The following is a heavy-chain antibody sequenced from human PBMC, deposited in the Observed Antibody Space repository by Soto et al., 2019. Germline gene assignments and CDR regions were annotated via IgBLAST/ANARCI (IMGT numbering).Heavy chain of an antibody. CDR2: ISWNSGSI. D-gene: IGHD3-22*01. Sequence: EVQLVESGGGLVQSGRSLRLSCAASGFTFDDYAMHWVRQGPGKGLEWVSSISWNSGSIAYADSVKGRFTISRDNVKXXLFLQMSSLRPEDTALYYCAKALDYYSSGYYYFDYWGQGTLVTVSS. CDR1: GFTFDDYA. V-gene: IGHV3-9*01. CDR3: AKALDYYSSGYYYFDY. J-gene: IGHJ4*02.